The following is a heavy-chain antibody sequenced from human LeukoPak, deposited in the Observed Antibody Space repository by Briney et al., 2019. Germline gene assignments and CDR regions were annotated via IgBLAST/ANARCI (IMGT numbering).Heavy chain of an antibody. CDR1: GFTFSSYA. Sequence: GGSLRLSCAASGFTFSSYAMSWVRQAPGKGLEWVSAISGSGGNTYYADSVKGRFTISRDNAKNSLYLQMNSLRAEDTAVYYCARDSADTAMVLNYYYYYGMDVWGQGTTVTVSS. D-gene: IGHD5-18*01. CDR2: ISGSGGNT. CDR3: ARDSADTAMVLNYYYYYGMDV. J-gene: IGHJ6*02. V-gene: IGHV3-23*01.